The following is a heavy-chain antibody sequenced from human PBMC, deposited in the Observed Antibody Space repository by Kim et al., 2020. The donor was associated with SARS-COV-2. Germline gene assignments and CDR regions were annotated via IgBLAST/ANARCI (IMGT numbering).Heavy chain of an antibody. CDR2: ISSSGSTI. D-gene: IGHD5-12*01. Sequence: GGSLRLSCAASGFTFSSYEMNWVRQAPGKGLEWVSYISSSGSTIYYADSVKGRFTISRDNAKNSLYLQMNSLRAEDTAVYYCARDAPPEEWQRFFDYWGQGTLVTVSS. J-gene: IGHJ4*02. CDR3: ARDAPPEEWQRFFDY. CDR1: GFTFSSYE. V-gene: IGHV3-48*03.